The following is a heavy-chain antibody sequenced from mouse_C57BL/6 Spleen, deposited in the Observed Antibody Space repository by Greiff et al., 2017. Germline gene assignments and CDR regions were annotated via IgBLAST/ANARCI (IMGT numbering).Heavy chain of an antibody. V-gene: IGHV7-1*01. CDR1: GFTFSDFY. Sequence: EVQLVESGGGLVQSGRSLRLSCATSGFTFSDFYMEWVRQAPGKGLEWIAASRNKANDYTTEYSASVKGRFIVSRDTSQSILYLQMNALRAEDTAMYYCARESPLALGGYFDVWGTGTTVTVSS. CDR2: SRNKANDYTT. D-gene: IGHD2-10*02. J-gene: IGHJ1*03. CDR3: ARESPLALGGYFDV.